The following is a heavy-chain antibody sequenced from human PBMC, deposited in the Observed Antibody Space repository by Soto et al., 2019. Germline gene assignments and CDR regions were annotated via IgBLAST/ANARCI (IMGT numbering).Heavy chain of an antibody. Sequence: QVQLVESGGGVVQPGRSLRLSCAASGFTFSSYGMHWVRQAPGKGLEWVAVISYDGSNKYYADSVKGRFTISRDNSTNTLYLQMNSLRAEDTAVYYCAKDALVAATLYFDYWGQGTLVTVSS. D-gene: IGHD2-15*01. CDR3: AKDALVAATLYFDY. V-gene: IGHV3-30*18. CDR2: ISYDGSNK. J-gene: IGHJ4*02. CDR1: GFTFSSYG.